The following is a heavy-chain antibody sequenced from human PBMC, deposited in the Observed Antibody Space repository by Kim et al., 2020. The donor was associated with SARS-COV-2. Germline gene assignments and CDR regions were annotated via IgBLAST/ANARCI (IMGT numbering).Heavy chain of an antibody. V-gene: IGHV4-4*09. D-gene: IGHD3-10*01. J-gene: IGHJ3*02. CDR3: ARTFGGGAFDI. Sequence: NPTHKSRVTISVDTSKNQFPRKLSSVTAADTAVYYCARTFGGGAFDIWGQGTMVTVSS.